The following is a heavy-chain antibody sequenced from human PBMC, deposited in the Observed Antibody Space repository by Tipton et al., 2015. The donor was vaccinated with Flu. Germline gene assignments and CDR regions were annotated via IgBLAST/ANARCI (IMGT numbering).Heavy chain of an antibody. CDR2: IYYSGST. D-gene: IGHD6-13*01. J-gene: IGHJ4*02. CDR1: GGSISSSSYY. Sequence: TLSLTCTVSGGSISSSSYYWGWIRQPPGKGLEWIGSIYYSGSTYYNPSLKSRVTISVDTSKNQFSLKLSSVTAADTAVYYCARHSALDSSSWALDYWGQGTLVTVSS. CDR3: ARHSALDSSSWALDY. V-gene: IGHV4-39*01.